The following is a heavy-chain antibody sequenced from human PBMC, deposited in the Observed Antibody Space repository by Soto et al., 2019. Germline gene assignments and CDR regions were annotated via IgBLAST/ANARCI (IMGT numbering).Heavy chain of an antibody. CDR3: ARDSTAMITNSFDY. Sequence: QVQLVQSGAEVKKPGSSVKVSCKDSGGSFREYAISWVRQAPGQGPEWMGGFIPMFGTPNYAQKFQGRVTMIADKSTCTGYMELSSLTSDDTAVYYCARDSTAMITNSFDYWGQGTLVTVSS. D-gene: IGHD3-16*01. CDR1: GGSFREYA. V-gene: IGHV1-69*06. CDR2: FIPMFGTP. J-gene: IGHJ4*02.